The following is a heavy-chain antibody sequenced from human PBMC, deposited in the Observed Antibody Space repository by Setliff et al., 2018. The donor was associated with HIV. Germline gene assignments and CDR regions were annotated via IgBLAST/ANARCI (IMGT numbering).Heavy chain of an antibody. CDR3: ARDRPRGGGSLDAFDI. V-gene: IGHV3-74*03. Sequence: GGSLRLSCAASGFTFSPYWMHWVRQAPGKGLVWVSRINSDGTSTTYADSVKGRFTISRDNAKNTLYLQMNSLRAEDTAVYYCARDRPRGGGSLDAFDIWGQGTVVTVSS. CDR2: INSDGTST. D-gene: IGHD1-26*01. J-gene: IGHJ3*02. CDR1: GFTFSPYW.